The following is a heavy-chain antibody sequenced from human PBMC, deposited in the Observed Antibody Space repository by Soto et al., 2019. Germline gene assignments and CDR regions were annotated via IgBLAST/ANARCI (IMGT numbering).Heavy chain of an antibody. CDR3: TRESSSGWYGY. V-gene: IGHV3-49*03. CDR1: GFTFGDYA. CDR2: IRSKAYGGTT. J-gene: IGHJ4*02. Sequence: GGSLRLSCTASGFTFGDYAMSWFRQAPGKGLEWVGFIRSKAYGGTTEYAASVKGRFTISRDDSKSIAYLQMNSLKTEDTAVYYCTRESSSGWYGYWGQGTLVTVSS. D-gene: IGHD6-19*01.